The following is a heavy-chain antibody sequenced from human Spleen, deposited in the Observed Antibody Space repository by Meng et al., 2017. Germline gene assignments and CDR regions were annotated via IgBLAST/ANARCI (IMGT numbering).Heavy chain of an antibody. V-gene: IGHV4-59*08. CDR2: IYYSGST. Sequence: QVQLQESGPGLVKPSATLSLPCTVSGGSISSYYWSWIRQPPGKGLAWIGDIYYSGSTTYNPSLKSRVTISVDTSKNQFSLNLSSVTAADTAVYYCARGGWSLDYWGQGTLVTVSS. CDR1: GGSISSYY. D-gene: IGHD2-15*01. J-gene: IGHJ4*02. CDR3: ARGGWSLDY.